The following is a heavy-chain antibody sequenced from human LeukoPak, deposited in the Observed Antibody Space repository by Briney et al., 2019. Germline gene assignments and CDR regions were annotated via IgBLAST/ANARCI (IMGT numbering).Heavy chain of an antibody. J-gene: IGHJ4*02. CDR1: GGPFSDYY. D-gene: IGHD3-3*01. CDR3: ASFGVEGITIFGVVPSPS. Sequence: SETLSLTCAVYGGPFSDYYWSWIRQTPGKGLEWIGEINHSGSTSYNSSLKSRVTISVDTSKNQFSLKLSSVTAADTAVYYCASFGVEGITIFGVVPSPSWGQGTLVTLSS. V-gene: IGHV4-34*01. CDR2: INHSGST.